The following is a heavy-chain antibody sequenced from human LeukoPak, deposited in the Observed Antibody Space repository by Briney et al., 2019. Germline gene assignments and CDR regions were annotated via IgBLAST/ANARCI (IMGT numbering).Heavy chain of an antibody. J-gene: IGHJ4*02. Sequence: GSLRLSCAASGFTFTSYGMSWVRQAPGKGLEWVSGINWNGGSTGYADSVEGRFTISRDNAKNSQYLQMNSLRVEDTALYYCARAQTYGDSRLLLDYWGQGTLVTVSS. CDR1: GFTFTSYG. D-gene: IGHD2-21*02. V-gene: IGHV3-20*04. CDR2: INWNGGST. CDR3: ARAQTYGDSRLLLDY.